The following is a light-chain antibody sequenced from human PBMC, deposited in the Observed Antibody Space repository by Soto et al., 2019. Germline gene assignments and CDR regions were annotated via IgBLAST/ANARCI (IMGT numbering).Light chain of an antibody. J-gene: IGKJ1*01. V-gene: IGKV3D-15*01. CDR3: QQYSNWPPWT. CDR1: QSVSTN. Sequence: IVMTQSPATLSVSPGQRATLSCRASQSVSTNLAWYQQKPGQAPRLLIYGASTRATGIPARFSGSGSGTEVTLTIIGLQADDFAVYYCQQYSNWPPWTFGQGTRVDFK. CDR2: GAS.